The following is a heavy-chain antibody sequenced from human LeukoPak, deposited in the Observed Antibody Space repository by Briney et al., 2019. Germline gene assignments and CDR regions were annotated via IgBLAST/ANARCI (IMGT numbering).Heavy chain of an antibody. J-gene: IGHJ4*02. D-gene: IGHD3-22*01. Sequence: GGSLRLSCAASGFTFSSYSMNWVRQAPGKGVEWVSSISSSSSYIYYADSVKGRFTISRDNAKNSLYLQMNSLRAEDTAVYYCAKETTYYYDTPIDYFDYWGQGTLVTVSS. V-gene: IGHV3-21*01. CDR3: AKETTYYYDTPIDYFDY. CDR1: GFTFSSYS. CDR2: ISSSSSYI.